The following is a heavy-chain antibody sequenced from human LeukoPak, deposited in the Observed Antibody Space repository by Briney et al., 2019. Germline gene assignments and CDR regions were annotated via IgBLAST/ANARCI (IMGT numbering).Heavy chain of an antibody. CDR3: AKGGSGSGWHRYFDY. J-gene: IGHJ4*02. CDR1: GFTFSSYG. V-gene: IGHV3-33*06. D-gene: IGHD6-19*01. CDR2: IWYDGSNK. Sequence: PGRSLRLSCAASGFTFSSYGMHWVRQAPGKGLEWVAVIWYDGSNKYYADSVKGRFTISRDNSKNTLYLQMNSLRAEDTAVYYCAKGGSGSGWHRYFDYWGQGTLVTVSS.